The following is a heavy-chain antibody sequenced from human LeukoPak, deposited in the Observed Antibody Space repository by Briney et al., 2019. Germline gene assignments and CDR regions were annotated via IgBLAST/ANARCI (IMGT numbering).Heavy chain of an antibody. CDR1: GYTFTGYY. D-gene: IGHD3-3*01. J-gene: IGHJ3*02. CDR2: INPNSGGT. CDR3: ASTLYYDFWSGYHDAFDI. Sequence: ASVKVSCKASGYTFTGYYMHWVRQAPGQGLEWMGWINPNSGGTNYAQKFQGRVTMTRDTSISTAYMELSRLRSDDTAVYYCASTLYYDFWSGYHDAFDIWGQGTMVTVSS. V-gene: IGHV1-2*02.